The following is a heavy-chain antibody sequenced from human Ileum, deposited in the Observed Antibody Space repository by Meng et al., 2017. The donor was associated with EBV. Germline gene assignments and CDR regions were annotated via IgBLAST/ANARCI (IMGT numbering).Heavy chain of an antibody. V-gene: IGHV4-4*02. CDR1: GASITESNS. Sequence: QLQEPGPGLVKPSGTLSLTGAVSGASITESNSWSWVRQPPGKGLEWIGEIYHSGGTNYNPSLKSRVTISVDKSKNQISLKLNSVTAADTAVYYCARWAFIYSYGFDHWGQGTLVTVSS. J-gene: IGHJ4*02. D-gene: IGHD5-18*01. CDR2: IYHSGGT. CDR3: ARWAFIYSYGFDH.